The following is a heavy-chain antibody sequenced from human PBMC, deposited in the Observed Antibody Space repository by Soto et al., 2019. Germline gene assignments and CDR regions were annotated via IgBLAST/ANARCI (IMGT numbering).Heavy chain of an antibody. CDR3: ETYRVAGNWFDP. CDR1: GGSISSYY. Sequence: PSETLSLTCTVSGGSISSYYWGWIRQPPGKGLEWIGYIYYSGSTNYNPSLKSRVTISVDTSKNHFSLKLSSVTAADTAVYYRETYRVAGNWFDPWGQGTLVYVS. J-gene: IGHJ5*02. CDR2: IYYSGST. D-gene: IGHD5-12*01. V-gene: IGHV4-59*01.